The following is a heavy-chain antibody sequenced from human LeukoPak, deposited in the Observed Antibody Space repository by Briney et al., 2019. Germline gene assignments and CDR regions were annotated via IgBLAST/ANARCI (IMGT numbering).Heavy chain of an antibody. CDR3: ARVGSWELQRVFDS. V-gene: IGHV3-7*01. Sequence: PGGSLRLSCVSSGFTFSSYWMTWVRQVPGKGLEWVANIRQGGNENYYADSVEGRFTISRENAKNSLFLQMDSLRVEDTAVYYCARVGSWELQRVFDSWGQGTLVTVSS. D-gene: IGHD1-26*01. CDR2: IRQGGNEN. J-gene: IGHJ4*02. CDR1: GFTFSSYW.